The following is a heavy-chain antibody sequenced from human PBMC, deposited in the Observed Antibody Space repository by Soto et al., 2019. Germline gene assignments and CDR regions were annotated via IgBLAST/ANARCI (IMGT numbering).Heavy chain of an antibody. D-gene: IGHD1-26*01. Sequence: PGGSLRLSCAASGFTFSSYSMSWVRQAPGKGLEWVSAISGSGGSTYYADSVKGRFTISRDNSKNTLYLQMNSLRAEDTAVYYCAKDSGSYYRSFDYWGQGTLVTVSS. CDR2: ISGSGGST. J-gene: IGHJ4*02. CDR3: AKDSGSYYRSFDY. CDR1: GFTFSSYS. V-gene: IGHV3-23*01.